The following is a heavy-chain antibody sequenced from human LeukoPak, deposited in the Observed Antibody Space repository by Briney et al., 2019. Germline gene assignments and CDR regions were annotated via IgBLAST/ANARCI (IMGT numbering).Heavy chain of an antibody. Sequence: PGGSLRLSCAASGFTFSNYVMDWVRQAPGKGLEWVSGISGSGGSTYYADSVKGRFTISRDNSKNTLSLQMNGLRAEDTAVYYCAKGPVRVSQDYWGRGTLVTVSS. CDR1: GFTFSNYV. V-gene: IGHV3-23*01. CDR2: ISGSGGST. CDR3: AKGPVRVSQDY. J-gene: IGHJ4*02.